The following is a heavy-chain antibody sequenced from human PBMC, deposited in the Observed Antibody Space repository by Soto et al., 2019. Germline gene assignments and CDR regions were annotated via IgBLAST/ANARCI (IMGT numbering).Heavy chain of an antibody. V-gene: IGHV3-23*01. D-gene: IGHD1-7*01. CDR2: ISGSGGST. Sequence: GGSLRLPCAASGFTFSSYAMSWVRQAPGKGLEWVSAISGSGGSTYYADSVKGRFTISRDNSKNTLYLQMNSLRAEDTAVYYCAKGLELLRAYYYGMDVWGQGTTVTVSS. CDR3: AKGLELLRAYYYGMDV. CDR1: GFTFSSYA. J-gene: IGHJ6*02.